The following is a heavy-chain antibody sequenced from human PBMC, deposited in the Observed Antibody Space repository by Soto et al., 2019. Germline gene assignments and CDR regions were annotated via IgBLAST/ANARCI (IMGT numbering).Heavy chain of an antibody. J-gene: IGHJ4*02. V-gene: IGHV1-3*01. CDR3: ARDPGTGAALRAYHFDY. D-gene: IGHD1-1*01. CDR1: RYSFTTYA. CDR2: INAGNGDT. Sequence: VKVSCKASRYSFTTYALHWVRQAPGQRLEWMGWINAGNGDTKYSEKFQGRVTITRDTSANTAYMELSSLRSEDTSVYYCARDPGTGAALRAYHFDYWGQGTLVTVS.